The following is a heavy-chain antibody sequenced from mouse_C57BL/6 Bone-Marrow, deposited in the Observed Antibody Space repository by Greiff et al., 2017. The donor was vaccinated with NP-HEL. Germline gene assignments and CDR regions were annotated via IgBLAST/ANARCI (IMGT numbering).Heavy chain of an antibody. CDR3: ARRDHQGFAY. D-gene: IGHD3-3*01. J-gene: IGHJ3*01. V-gene: IGHV1-50*01. CDR2: IDPSDSYT. CDR1: GYTFTSYW. Sequence: QVQLQQPGAELVKPGASVKLSCKASGYTFTSYWMQWVKQRPGQGLEWIGEIDPSDSYTNYNQKFKGKATLTVDTSSSTAYMQLSSLTSEDSAVYYCARRDHQGFAYWGQGTLVTVSA.